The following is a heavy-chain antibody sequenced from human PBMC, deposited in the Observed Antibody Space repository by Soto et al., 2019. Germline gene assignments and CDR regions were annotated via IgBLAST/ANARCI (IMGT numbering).Heavy chain of an antibody. D-gene: IGHD2-21*01. CDR1: GFSFSSYG. J-gene: IGHJ4*02. V-gene: IGHV3-30*18. Sequence: QVQLVESGGGVVQPGRSQRLSCAASGFSFSSYGMHWVRQAPGKGLEWVAVISYDGSYKYYVDSVQGRFTISRDNSKNTLYLQMNSLRAEDTAVYYCAKDATPQKSLWWGLGYWGQGTLVTVSS. CDR3: AKDATPQKSLWWGLGY. CDR2: ISYDGSYK.